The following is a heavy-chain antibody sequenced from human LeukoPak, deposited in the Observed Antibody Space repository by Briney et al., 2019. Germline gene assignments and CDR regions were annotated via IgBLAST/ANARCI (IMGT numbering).Heavy chain of an antibody. CDR3: ARDSFYGMDV. CDR1: GGSISSGGYS. CDR2: IYYSGST. Sequence: SETLSLTCTVSGGSISSGGYSWSWIRQHPGKGLEWIGYIYYSGSTYYNPSLKSRVTISVDTSKNQFSLKLSSVTAADTAVYYCARDSFYGMDVWGQGTTVTVSS. V-gene: IGHV4-31*03. J-gene: IGHJ6*02.